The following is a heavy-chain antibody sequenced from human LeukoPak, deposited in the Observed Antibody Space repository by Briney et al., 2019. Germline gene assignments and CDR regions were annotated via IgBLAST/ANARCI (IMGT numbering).Heavy chain of an antibody. J-gene: IGHJ4*02. Sequence: GSLRLSCAASGFTFSSYAMSRVRQAPGKGLEWVSAISGSGGSTYYADSVKGRFTISRDNSKSTLYLQMNSLRAEDTAVYYCAAVRGVMSYFDYWGQGTLVTVSS. D-gene: IGHD3-10*01. V-gene: IGHV3-23*01. CDR1: GFTFSSYA. CDR3: AAVRGVMSYFDY. CDR2: ISGSGGST.